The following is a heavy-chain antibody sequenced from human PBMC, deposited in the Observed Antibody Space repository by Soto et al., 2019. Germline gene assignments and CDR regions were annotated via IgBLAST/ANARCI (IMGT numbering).Heavy chain of an antibody. CDR2: VYYSGYT. J-gene: IGHJ4*02. Sequence: QVQLRESGPGLVKPSETLSLTCTVSGASFSSYYWSWIRQPPGKGLEWIGYVYYSGYTNYNPSLRSRVAMSVDTSKNQFSLKLTSVTAADTAVYYCARDAPDCSSGTCYSAYFDLWGQGTLVTVSS. D-gene: IGHD2-15*01. V-gene: IGHV4-59*01. CDR3: ARDAPDCSSGTCYSAYFDL. CDR1: GASFSSYY.